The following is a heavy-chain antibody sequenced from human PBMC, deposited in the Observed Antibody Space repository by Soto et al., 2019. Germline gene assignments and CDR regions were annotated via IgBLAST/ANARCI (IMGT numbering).Heavy chain of an antibody. J-gene: IGHJ4*02. CDR2: ISGSGGST. V-gene: IGHV3-23*01. Sequence: EVQLLESGGGLVQPGGSLRLSCAASGFTFSSYAMSWVRQAPGKGLEWVSAISGSGGSTYYADSVKGRFTISRDNSKNMLDRQMNRLRAEATGVYYCAKKGSARWIFGVPIDYWGQGTLVTVSS. CDR3: AKKGSARWIFGVPIDY. CDR1: GFTFSSYA. D-gene: IGHD3-3*01.